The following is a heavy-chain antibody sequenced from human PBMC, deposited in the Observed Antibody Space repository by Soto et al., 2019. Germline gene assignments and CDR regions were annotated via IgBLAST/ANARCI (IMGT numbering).Heavy chain of an antibody. V-gene: IGHV1-46*01. D-gene: IGHD3-9*01. J-gene: IGHJ5*02. CDR3: ARDGRSDWLTWLDP. Sequence: QVQLVQSGAEVKKPGASVKVSCKASGYTFTNYYMHWVRQAPGQGLEWMGRISPSGGATYAQEFQDRVTLTRDTSTSTAYMELSGLTSKNASVYFCARDGRSDWLTWLDPWGQGTLVTVSS. CDR2: ISPSGGA. CDR1: GYTFTNYY.